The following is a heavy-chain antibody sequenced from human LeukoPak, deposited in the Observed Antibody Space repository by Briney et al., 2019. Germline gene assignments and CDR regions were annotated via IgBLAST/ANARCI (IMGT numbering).Heavy chain of an antibody. CDR1: GFTISIYR. V-gene: IGHV3-48*01. Sequence: GGSLRLSCVASGFTISIYRMNWVRQAPGKGLEWVSHISGSSSVLDYADSVKGRFTISRDNAKNSLYLQMSSLRVEDTAVYYCARDGSSWRTAYNWFDPWGQGTLATVSS. CDR2: ISGSSSVL. J-gene: IGHJ5*02. D-gene: IGHD1-26*01. CDR3: ARDGSSWRTAYNWFDP.